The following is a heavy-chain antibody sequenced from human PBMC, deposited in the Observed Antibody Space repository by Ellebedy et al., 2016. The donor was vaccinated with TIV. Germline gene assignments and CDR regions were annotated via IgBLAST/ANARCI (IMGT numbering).Heavy chain of an antibody. CDR3: ARDKVALRIFGY. D-gene: IGHD4-17*01. CDR2: ISTTSGFT. J-gene: IGHJ4*02. V-gene: IGHV3-11*06. Sequence: GESLKISCAASGFTFSDYYMSWIRQAPGKGLEWVSYISTTSGFTNYAESVKGRFTISRDNAKNSLYLQMSSLKAEDTAVYYCARDKVALRIFGYWGQGTLVTVSS. CDR1: GFTFSDYY.